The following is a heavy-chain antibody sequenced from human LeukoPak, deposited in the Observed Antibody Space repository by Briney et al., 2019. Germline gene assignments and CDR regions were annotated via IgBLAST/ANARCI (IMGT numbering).Heavy chain of an antibody. Sequence: SETLSLACTVSGGSISSYYWSWIRQPPGKGLEWIGYIYYSGSTNYNPSLKSRVTISVDTSKNQFSLKLSSVTAADTAVYYCARLPLAAAGRGYYYYYGMDVWGQGTTVTVSS. D-gene: IGHD6-13*01. CDR1: GGSISSYY. J-gene: IGHJ6*02. CDR3: ARLPLAAAGRGYYYYYGMDV. V-gene: IGHV4-59*08. CDR2: IYYSGST.